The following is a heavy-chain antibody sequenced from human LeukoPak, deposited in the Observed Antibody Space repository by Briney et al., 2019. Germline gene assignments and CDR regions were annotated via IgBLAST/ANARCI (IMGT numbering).Heavy chain of an antibody. Sequence: PSETLSLTCAVYGGSFTGYYWSWIRQPPGKGLEWIGEINHSGSTNYNPSLKSRVTISVDTSKNQCSLKLSSVTAADTAVYYWARGGSAAAGKGFDPWGQGTLVTVSS. V-gene: IGHV4-34*01. D-gene: IGHD6-13*01. CDR3: ARGGSAAAGKGFDP. J-gene: IGHJ5*02. CDR2: INHSGST. CDR1: GGSFTGYY.